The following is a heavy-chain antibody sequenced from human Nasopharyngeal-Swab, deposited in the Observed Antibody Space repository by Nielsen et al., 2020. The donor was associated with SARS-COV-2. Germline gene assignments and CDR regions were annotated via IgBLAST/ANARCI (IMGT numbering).Heavy chain of an antibody. CDR3: ARADDSSGYYYRYYYYGMDV. Sequence: GESLKISCAASGLTFTNSWMSWVRQAPGKGLEWVANIKQDGSDKYYVDSVKGRFTISRDNAKNSLYLQMNSLRAEDTALYYCARADDSSGYYYRYYYYGMDVWGQGTTVTVSS. CDR1: GLTFTNSW. J-gene: IGHJ6*02. V-gene: IGHV3-7*03. CDR2: IKQDGSDK. D-gene: IGHD3-22*01.